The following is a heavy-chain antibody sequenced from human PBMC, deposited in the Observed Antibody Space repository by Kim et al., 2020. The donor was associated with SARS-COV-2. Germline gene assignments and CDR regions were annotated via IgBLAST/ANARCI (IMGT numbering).Heavy chain of an antibody. CDR3: ARGGLLRYFDWFPVRDNYYYGMDV. CDR1: GYTFTSYG. Sequence: ASVKVSCKASGYTFTSYGISWVRQAPGQGLEWMGWISAYNGNTNYAQKLQGRVTMTTDTSTSTAYMELRSLRSDDTAVYYCARGGLLRYFDWFPVRDNYYYGMDVWGQGTTVTVSS. J-gene: IGHJ6*02. CDR2: ISAYNGNT. D-gene: IGHD3-9*01. V-gene: IGHV1-18*04.